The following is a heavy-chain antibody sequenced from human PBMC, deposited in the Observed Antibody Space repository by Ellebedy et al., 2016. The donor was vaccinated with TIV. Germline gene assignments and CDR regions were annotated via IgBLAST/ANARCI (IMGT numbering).Heavy chain of an antibody. V-gene: IGHV1-8*01. CDR1: GYTFGSFD. Sequence: AASVKVSCKTSGYTFGSFDIVWVRQATGQGLEWMGWMNPNSANTGYAEKFRYTVTLTRDPSTDTAYMELNSLRSEDTAVYYCARARRGLLWADNWGQGTLVAVSS. CDR2: MNPNSANT. CDR3: ARARRGLLWADN. J-gene: IGHJ4*02. D-gene: IGHD4-17*01.